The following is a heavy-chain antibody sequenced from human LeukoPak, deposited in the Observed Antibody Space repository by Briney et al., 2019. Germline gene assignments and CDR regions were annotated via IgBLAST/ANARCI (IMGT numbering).Heavy chain of an antibody. CDR2: IYSGGST. CDR1: GFTVSSNF. V-gene: IGHV3-53*01. J-gene: IGHJ4*02. CDR3: ARVPGGWDLYFDY. Sequence: PGVSLRLSCAASGFTVSSNFMSWVRQAPGKGLEWVAVIYSGGSTDHADSVKGRFTISRDNSKNTLYLQMSSLRAEDTALYYCARVPGGWDLYFDYWGQGTLVTVSS. D-gene: IGHD1-26*01.